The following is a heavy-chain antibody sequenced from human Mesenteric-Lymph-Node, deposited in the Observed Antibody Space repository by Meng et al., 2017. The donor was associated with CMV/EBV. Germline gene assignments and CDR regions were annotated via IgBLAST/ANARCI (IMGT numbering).Heavy chain of an antibody. J-gene: IGHJ5*02. Sequence: GESLKISCAASGFTFSSYSMNWVRQAPGKGLEWLSYITGGSVTIYYADSVKGRFTISRDNAKNTLYLQMNSLRAEDTAVYYCAREYYDFWSGPDWFDPWGQGTLVTVSS. CDR3: AREYYDFWSGPDWFDP. V-gene: IGHV3-48*04. D-gene: IGHD3-3*01. CDR1: GFTFSSYS. CDR2: ITGGSVTI.